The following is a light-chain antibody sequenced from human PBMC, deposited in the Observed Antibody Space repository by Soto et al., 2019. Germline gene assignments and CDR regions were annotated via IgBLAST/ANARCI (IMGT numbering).Light chain of an antibody. J-gene: IGKJ1*01. V-gene: IGKV3-15*01. Sequence: EIVMTQSPATLSVSPGERATLSCRASQSVSSNLAWYQQKPGQAPRLLIYGASTRATGIPARFSGSGSGTEFTLTISSLQSEYFALSYWRPNNNWWTFGQGTQVNIK. CDR2: GAS. CDR1: QSVSSN. CDR3: RPNNNWWT.